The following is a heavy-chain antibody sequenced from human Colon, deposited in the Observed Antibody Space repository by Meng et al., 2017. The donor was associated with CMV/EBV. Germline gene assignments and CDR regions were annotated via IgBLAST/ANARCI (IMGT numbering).Heavy chain of an antibody. CDR3: AKDRRYCSGNRCGIHSGMDV. J-gene: IGHJ6*02. Sequence: GGSLRLSCSASGFTFNTFGMHWVRQAPGKGLEWVAFIRYDGTKADYADSVTGRFTISRDNSKNTVYFELNNLRPEDTAVYYCAKDRRYCSGNRCGIHSGMDVWGQGTTVTVSS. CDR2: IRYDGTKA. V-gene: IGHV3-30*02. D-gene: IGHD2-15*01. CDR1: GFTFNTFG.